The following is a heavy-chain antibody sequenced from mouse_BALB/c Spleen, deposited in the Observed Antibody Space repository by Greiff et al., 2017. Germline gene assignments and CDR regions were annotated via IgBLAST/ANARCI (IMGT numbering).Heavy chain of an antibody. CDR2: ISNLAYSI. V-gene: IGHV5-15*02. Sequence: DVKLVESGGGLVQPGGSRKLSCAASGFTFSDYGMAWVRQAPGKGPEWVAFISNLAYSIYYADTVTGRFTISRENAKNTLYLEMSSLRSEDTAMYYCARDRWDEGYAMDYWGQGTSVTVSS. J-gene: IGHJ4*01. CDR3: ARDRWDEGYAMDY. D-gene: IGHD4-1*01. CDR1: GFTFSDYG.